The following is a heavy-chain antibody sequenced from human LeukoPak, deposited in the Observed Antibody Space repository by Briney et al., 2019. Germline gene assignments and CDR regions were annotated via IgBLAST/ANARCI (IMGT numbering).Heavy chain of an antibody. D-gene: IGHD6-19*01. CDR1: GYSISSGYY. CDR3: ARQSAVAGTVDAFDI. V-gene: IGHV4-38-2*01. CDR2: IYHSGST. J-gene: IGHJ3*02. Sequence: SETLSLTCAVSGYSISSGYYWGWIRQPPGKGLEWIGSIYHSGSTYYNPSLKSRVTISVDTSKNQFSLKLSSVTAAETAVYYCARQSAVAGTVDAFDIWGQGTMVTVSS.